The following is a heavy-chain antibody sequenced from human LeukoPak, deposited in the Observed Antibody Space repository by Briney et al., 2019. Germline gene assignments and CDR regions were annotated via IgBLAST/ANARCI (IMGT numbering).Heavy chain of an antibody. CDR1: GGSISSYY. CDR3: ARDSVHYYDSSGYSYYFDY. D-gene: IGHD3-22*01. V-gene: IGHV4-4*07. J-gene: IGHJ4*02. CDR2: IYTSGST. Sequence: SETLSLTCTVSGGSISSYYWSWIRQPAGKGLEWIGRIYTSGSTNYNPSLKSRVTISVAKSKNQFSLKLSSLTAADTAVYYCARDSVHYYDSSGYSYYFDYWGQGTLVTVSS.